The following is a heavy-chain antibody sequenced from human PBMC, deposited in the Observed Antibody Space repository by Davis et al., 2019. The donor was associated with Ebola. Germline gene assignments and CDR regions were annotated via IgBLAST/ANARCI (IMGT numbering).Heavy chain of an antibody. J-gene: IGHJ4*02. V-gene: IGHV5-51*01. CDR2: IYPGDSDT. Sequence: PGGSLRLSCKGSGYSFTSYWIGWVRQMPGKGLEWMGIIYPGDSDTRYSPSFQGQVTISADKSISTAYLQWSSLKASDTAMYYCARHNAVGGAGTGGGENDYWGQGTLVTVSS. CDR1: GYSFTSYW. CDR3: ARHNAVGGAGTGGGENDY. D-gene: IGHD6-19*01.